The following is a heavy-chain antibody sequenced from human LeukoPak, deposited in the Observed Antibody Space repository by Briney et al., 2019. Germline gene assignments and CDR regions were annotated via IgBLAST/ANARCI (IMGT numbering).Heavy chain of an antibody. CDR3: ARGYDPLDY. CDR1: AFTVSTNY. D-gene: IGHD3-3*01. CDR2: IYSDGST. Sequence: GGSLRLSCAASAFTVSTNYMSWVRQAPGKGLEWVSVIYSDGSTHYAESVKGRFTISRDNSKSTVYLQMNSLRAEDTAVYYCARGYDPLDYWGQGTLVTVSS. J-gene: IGHJ4*02. V-gene: IGHV3-53*01.